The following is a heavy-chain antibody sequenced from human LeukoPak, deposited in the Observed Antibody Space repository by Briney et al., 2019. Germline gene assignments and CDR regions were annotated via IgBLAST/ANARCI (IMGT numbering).Heavy chain of an antibody. V-gene: IGHV4-39*07. Sequence: SETLSLTCTVSGGSISTSNYYWGWIRQPPGKGLEWIGNIFYSGSTYYSPSLRSRVTISLDTSRNQFSLKLNSVTAADTAVYYCAKEDLQWLRPNGALTPDYWGQGTLVTVSS. CDR1: GGSISTSNYY. D-gene: IGHD6-19*01. J-gene: IGHJ4*02. CDR2: IFYSGST. CDR3: AKEDLQWLRPNGALTPDY.